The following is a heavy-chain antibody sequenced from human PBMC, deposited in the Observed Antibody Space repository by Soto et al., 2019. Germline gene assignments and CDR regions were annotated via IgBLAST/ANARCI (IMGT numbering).Heavy chain of an antibody. CDR2: INHSGST. J-gene: IGHJ4*02. D-gene: IGHD2-2*01. CDR3: ARVPVYCSSTSCYAYFDY. CDR1: GGSFSGYY. V-gene: IGHV4-34*01. Sequence: QVQLQQWGAGLLKPSETLSLTCAVYGGSFSGYYWSWIRQPPGKGLEWIGEINHSGSTNYNPSLKSRVTISVDTSKNQFSLKLSSVTAADTAVYYCARVPVYCSSTSCYAYFDYWGQGTLVTVSS.